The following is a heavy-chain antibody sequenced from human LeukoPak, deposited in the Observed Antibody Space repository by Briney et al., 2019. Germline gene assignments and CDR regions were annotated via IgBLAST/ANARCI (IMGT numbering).Heavy chain of an antibody. Sequence: GGSLRLSCGASGFTFNNAGMQWVRQAPGKGAEWGSFIRNDESKKYYADSVKGRFTISRDNSKNTLYLQMNSLRVEDAAVYYCAKAYCGSTICYGGGKIDYWGQGTLVTVSS. CDR1: GFTFNNAG. CDR3: AKAYCGSTICYGGGKIDY. V-gene: IGHV3-30*02. J-gene: IGHJ4*02. D-gene: IGHD2-2*01. CDR2: IRNDESKK.